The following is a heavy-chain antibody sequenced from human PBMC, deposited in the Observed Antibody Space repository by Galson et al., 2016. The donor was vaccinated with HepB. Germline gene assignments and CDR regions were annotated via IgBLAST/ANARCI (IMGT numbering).Heavy chain of an antibody. J-gene: IGHJ4*02. D-gene: IGHD3-10*01. Sequence: SLRLSCAGSGFTLDDYVMHWVRQAPGKALEWVSGINWNSDSIGYADSVTGRFIISRDNAKNSLSLQMNSLRAEDSALYFCAKDTLKSRGVVYSSFDSWGQGTLVTVSS. CDR3: AKDTLKSRGVVYSSFDS. CDR1: GFTLDDYV. CDR2: INWNSDSI. V-gene: IGHV3-9*01.